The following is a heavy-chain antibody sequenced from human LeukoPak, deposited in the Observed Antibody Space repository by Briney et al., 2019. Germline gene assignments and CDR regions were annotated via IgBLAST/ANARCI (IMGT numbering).Heavy chain of an antibody. V-gene: IGHV4-59*08. J-gene: IGHJ4*02. CDR1: DDSISTYY. CDR2: IYNSGST. Sequence: SETLSLTCTVSDDSISTYYWSWIRQPPGKGLEWIGYIYNSGSTNYNPSLKSRVTILMDTSKNQFSLRLKSVTAADTAVYYCASAHYYDSSGYFFDYWGQGTLVTVSS. D-gene: IGHD3-22*01. CDR3: ASAHYYDSSGYFFDY.